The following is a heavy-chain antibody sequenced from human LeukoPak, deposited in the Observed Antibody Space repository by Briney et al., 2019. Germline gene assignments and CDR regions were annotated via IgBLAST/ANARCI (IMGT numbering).Heavy chain of an antibody. CDR2: INHSGST. D-gene: IGHD3-10*01. Sequence: ETLSLTCAVYGGSFSGYYWSWIRQPPGKGLEWIGEINHSGSTNYNPSLKSRVTISVDTSKNQFSLKLSSVTAADTAVYYCASTRGRRDYWGQGTLVTVSS. J-gene: IGHJ4*02. CDR3: ASTRGRRDY. V-gene: IGHV4-34*01. CDR1: GGSFSGYY.